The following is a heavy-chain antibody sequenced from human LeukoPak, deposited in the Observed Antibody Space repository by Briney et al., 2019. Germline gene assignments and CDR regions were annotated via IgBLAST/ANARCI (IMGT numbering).Heavy chain of an antibody. D-gene: IGHD2-2*01. CDR3: ARGVPGFYYFDY. CDR1: GFTFSTYW. J-gene: IGHJ4*02. Sequence: GGSLRLSCAASGFTFSTYWMHWVRQTPGKGLVWVSRIKYDGSTTNYADSVKGRFTIFRDNAENTLYLQMNSLRAEDTAVYFCARGVPGFYYFDYWGQGTLVTVSS. V-gene: IGHV3-74*01. CDR2: IKYDGSTT.